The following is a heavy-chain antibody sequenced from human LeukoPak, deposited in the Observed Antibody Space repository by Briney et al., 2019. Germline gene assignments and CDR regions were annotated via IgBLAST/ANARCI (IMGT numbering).Heavy chain of an antibody. V-gene: IGHV3-30*04. CDR1: GFTFSSYA. D-gene: IGHD1-26*01. J-gene: IGHJ3*02. CDR3: AGDLPGSYCAFDI. Sequence: PGRSLRLSCAASGFTFSSYAMHWVRQAPGKGLEWVAVISYDGSNKYYADSVKGRFTISRDNSKNTLYLQMNSLRAEDTAVYYCAGDLPGSYCAFDIWGQGTMVTVSS. CDR2: ISYDGSNK.